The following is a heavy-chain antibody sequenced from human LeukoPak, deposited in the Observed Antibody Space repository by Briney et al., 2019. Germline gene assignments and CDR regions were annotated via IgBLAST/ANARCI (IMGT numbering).Heavy chain of an antibody. Sequence: PSETLSLTSTVSGGSISSSSYYWGWIRQPPGKELEWSGSIYYGGSTFYNPSLKSRVTISVDTSQNQFSLRLSSVTAADTAVYYCAREWFGEILGYYHGVDVWGQGTTVTVSS. D-gene: IGHD3-10*01. CDR2: IYYGGST. CDR3: AREWFGEILGYYHGVDV. CDR1: GGSISSSSYY. J-gene: IGHJ6*02. V-gene: IGHV4-39*02.